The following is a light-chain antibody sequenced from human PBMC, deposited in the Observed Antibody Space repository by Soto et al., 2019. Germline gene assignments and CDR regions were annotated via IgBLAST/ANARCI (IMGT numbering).Light chain of an antibody. CDR2: GAS. J-gene: IGKJ4*01. Sequence: DIQMTQSPSAMSASLGDRVTITCRASQGISNSLAWFQQKPGRVPKRLIYGASTLQSWAPSRFSGSASGAAFTLTISSLQPEDFATYYCLQYNSYPFTFGGETKVDIK. V-gene: IGKV1-17*03. CDR1: QGISNS. CDR3: LQYNSYPFT.